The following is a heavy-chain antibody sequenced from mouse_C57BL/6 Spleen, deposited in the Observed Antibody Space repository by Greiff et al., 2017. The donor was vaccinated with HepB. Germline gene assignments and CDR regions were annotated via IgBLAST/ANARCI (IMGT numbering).Heavy chain of an antibody. Sequence: EVKLVESEGGLVQPGSSMKLSCTASGFTFSDYYMAWVRQVPEKGLEWVANINYDGSSTYYLDSLKSRFIISRDNAKNILYLQMSSLKSEDTATYYCAREEYYGSSYHWYFDVWGTGTTVTVSS. CDR1: GFTFSDYY. CDR3: AREEYYGSSYHWYFDV. D-gene: IGHD1-1*01. J-gene: IGHJ1*03. CDR2: INYDGSST. V-gene: IGHV5-16*01.